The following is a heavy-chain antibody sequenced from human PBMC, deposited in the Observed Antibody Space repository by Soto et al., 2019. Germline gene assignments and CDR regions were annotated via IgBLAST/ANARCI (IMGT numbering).Heavy chain of an antibody. CDR3: ATVGPWVPYYCHSSPYTFEKCFDP. CDR1: GYSISRGYY. D-gene: IGHD3-22*01. V-gene: IGHV4-38-2*01. CDR2: IYHGGST. Sequence: SKTLSLICAVSGYSISRGYYWGFLRQAPGKGLDCIGSIYHGGSTYYNPSLNSRVTLSIDMTNHHASLILNSAPAADQAVYHCATVGPWVPYYCHSSPYTFEKCFDPCGRRPMVTVSS. J-gene: IGHJ5*02.